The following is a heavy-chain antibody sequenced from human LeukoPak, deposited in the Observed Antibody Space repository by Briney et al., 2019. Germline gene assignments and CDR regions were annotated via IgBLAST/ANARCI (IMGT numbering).Heavy chain of an antibody. Sequence: GGSLRVSCTASGFTFGDYAMSWVRQAPGRGVEWVGFIRSKAYGGTTEYAASGTGRFTISRDDYKSIAYLQMNSLKTEDTAVYYCTRAQRRGYSGYDLGYWGQGTLVTVSS. CDR2: IRSKAYGGTT. CDR1: GFTFGDYA. J-gene: IGHJ4*02. CDR3: TRAQRRGYSGYDLGY. V-gene: IGHV3-49*04. D-gene: IGHD5-12*01.